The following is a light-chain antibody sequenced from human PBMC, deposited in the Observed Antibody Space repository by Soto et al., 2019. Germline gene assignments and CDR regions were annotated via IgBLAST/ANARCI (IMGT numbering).Light chain of an antibody. J-gene: IGLJ2*01. Sequence: QSVLTQPRSVSGSPGQSVAISCTGTSSDVGAYNYVSWYQQHPGKAPELILYDVNKRPSGVPDRFSGSKSGNTASLTISGLQAGDEADYYCCSYAGTYTYMVFGGGTKLTVL. V-gene: IGLV2-11*01. CDR2: DVN. CDR3: CSYAGTYTYMV. CDR1: SSDVGAYNY.